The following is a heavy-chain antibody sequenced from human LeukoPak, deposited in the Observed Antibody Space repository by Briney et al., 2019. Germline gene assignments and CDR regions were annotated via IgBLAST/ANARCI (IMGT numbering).Heavy chain of an antibody. V-gene: IGHV3-23*01. CDR2: ISGSGGST. Sequence: GGSLRLSCAASGFTFSSYGMSWVRQAPGKGLEWVSAISGSGGSTYYADSVKGRFTISRDNAKNSLYLQMNSLRAEDTAVYYCARDRATEAYFDYWGQGTLVTVSS. CDR1: GFTFSSYG. D-gene: IGHD1-26*01. J-gene: IGHJ4*02. CDR3: ARDRATEAYFDY.